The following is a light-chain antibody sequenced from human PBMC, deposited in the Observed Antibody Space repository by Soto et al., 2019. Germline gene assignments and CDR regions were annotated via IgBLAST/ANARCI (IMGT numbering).Light chain of an antibody. CDR1: QSVSSNY. CDR3: QQYGSSPLLT. V-gene: IGKV3-20*01. Sequence: EIVLTQSPGTLTLSPGERVTLSCRASQSVSSNYLAWYQQKPGQAPRLLIYGASSRATGIPDRFSGSGSGTDFSITISRLEPEDFAVYYWQQYGSSPLLTFGGGTKVEIK. CDR2: GAS. J-gene: IGKJ4*01.